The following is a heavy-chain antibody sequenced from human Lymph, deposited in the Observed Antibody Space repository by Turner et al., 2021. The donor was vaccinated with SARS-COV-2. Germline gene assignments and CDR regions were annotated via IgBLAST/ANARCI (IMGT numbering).Heavy chain of an antibody. J-gene: IGHJ4*02. V-gene: IGHV3-74*01. CDR3: ANPSSYYDSSGFEF. CDR2: INSDGSST. CDR1: GFTFSSYW. Sequence: EVQLVESGGGLVQPGGSLRLSCAASGFTFSSYWMHWGRQAPGKGLVWVSRINSDGSSTRYADSVKGRFTISRDNAKNTLYLQMNSLRSEDTAVYYCANPSSYYDSSGFEFWGQGTLVTVSS. D-gene: IGHD3-22*01.